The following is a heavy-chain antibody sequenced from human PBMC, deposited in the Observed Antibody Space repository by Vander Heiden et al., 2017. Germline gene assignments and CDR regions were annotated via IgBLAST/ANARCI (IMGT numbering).Heavy chain of an antibody. CDR1: GYIFTSYY. CDR2: INPSGGST. CDR3: ARDGVRMVRGRNYYGMDV. D-gene: IGHD3-10*01. V-gene: IGHV1-46*01. Sequence: QVQLVQSGAEVKKPGASVTVSCKASGYIFTSYYMHGVRQALGQGLERRGIINPSGGSTSYAQKFQGRVTMTRDTSTSTVYMELSSLRSEDTAVYYCARDGVRMVRGRNYYGMDVWGQGTTVTVSS. J-gene: IGHJ6*02.